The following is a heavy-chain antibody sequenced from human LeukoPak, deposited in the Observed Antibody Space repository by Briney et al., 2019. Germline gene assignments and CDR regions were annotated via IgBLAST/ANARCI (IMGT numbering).Heavy chain of an antibody. D-gene: IGHD3-22*01. CDR3: VRDSSGYYGGGLFDY. CDR1: GFTFSSYS. V-gene: IGHV3-21*01. Sequence: GGSLRLSCAASGFTFSSYSMNWVRQAPGKGLEWVSSISSSSSYIYYADSVKGRFTISRDTAKNSLYLQMNSLRAEDTAVYYCVRDSSGYYGGGLFDYWGQGTLVTVSS. J-gene: IGHJ4*02. CDR2: ISSSSSYI.